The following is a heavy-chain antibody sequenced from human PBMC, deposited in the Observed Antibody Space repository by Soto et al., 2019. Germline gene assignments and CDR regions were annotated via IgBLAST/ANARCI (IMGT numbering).Heavy chain of an antibody. CDR2: IKQDGSEE. V-gene: IGHV3-7*01. CDR3: ARGEAIGDDP. Sequence: EVQLVESGGGLAQPGGSLRLSCAASGLTFSRYWMTWVRQAPGKGLEWVANIKQDGSEEYYVDSVKGRFTISRDNAKNSLYLQMNNLRVEDTAVYYCARGEAIGDDPWGHGTLVTVSS. D-gene: IGHD3-10*01. CDR1: GLTFSRYW. J-gene: IGHJ5*02.